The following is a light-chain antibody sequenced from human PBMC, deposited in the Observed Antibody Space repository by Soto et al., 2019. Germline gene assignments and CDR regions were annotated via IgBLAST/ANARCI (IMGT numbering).Light chain of an antibody. CDR1: QSVLYSSNNKNY. Sequence: DIVMTQSPDSLAVSLGERATINCKSSQSVLYSSNNKNYLAWYQQTPGQPPKLLIYWASTRESVVPDRFSGSGSETDFTLTISSLQAEDVAVYYCQQYSSTSVTFGQGTKLEIK. CDR3: QQYSSTSVT. V-gene: IGKV4-1*01. J-gene: IGKJ2*01. CDR2: WAS.